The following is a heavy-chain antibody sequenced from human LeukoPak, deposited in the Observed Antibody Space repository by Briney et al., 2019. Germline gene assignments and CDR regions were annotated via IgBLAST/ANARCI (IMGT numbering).Heavy chain of an antibody. Sequence: GGSLRLSCAASGFIFSIYAMTWVRQAPGKGLEWVSAISGRGDSTYYADSVKGRFTISRDNSRNTLYLQMNSLRAEDTAVYYRAKGIYSSGWSYFDYWGHGTLVTVSS. CDR2: ISGRGDST. V-gene: IGHV3-23*01. J-gene: IGHJ4*01. CDR3: AKGIYSSGWSYFDY. D-gene: IGHD6-19*01. CDR1: GFIFSIYA.